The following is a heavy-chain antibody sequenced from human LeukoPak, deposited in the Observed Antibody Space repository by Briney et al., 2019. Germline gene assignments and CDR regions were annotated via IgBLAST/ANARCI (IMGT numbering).Heavy chain of an antibody. V-gene: IGHV3-21*01. CDR2: ISSSSSYI. Sequence: GGSLRLSCAASGFTFRSYSMNWVRQAPGKGLEWVSSISSSSSYIFDADSVKGRFTISRDNAKNLLYLQMDSLRAEDTAVFYCARGPQVPREGMTFDRWGQGTLVTVSS. J-gene: IGHJ4*02. CDR1: GFTFRSYS. D-gene: IGHD3-10*01. CDR3: ARGPQVPREGMTFDR.